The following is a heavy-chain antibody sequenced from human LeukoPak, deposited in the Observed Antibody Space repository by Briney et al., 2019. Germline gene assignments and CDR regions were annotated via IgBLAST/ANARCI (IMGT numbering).Heavy chain of an antibody. CDR2: ISYDGSNK. Sequence: GGSLRLSCAASGFTFSSYAMHWVRQAPGKGLEWVAVISYDGSNKYYADSVKGRFTISRDNSKNTLYLQMNSLRAEDTAVYYCAKGAGPEYFQHWGQGTLVTVSS. V-gene: IGHV3-30*04. J-gene: IGHJ1*01. D-gene: IGHD4/OR15-4a*01. CDR1: GFTFSSYA. CDR3: AKGAGPEYFQH.